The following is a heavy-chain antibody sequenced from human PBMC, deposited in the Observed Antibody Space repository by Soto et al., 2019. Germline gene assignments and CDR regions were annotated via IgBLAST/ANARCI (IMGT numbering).Heavy chain of an antibody. D-gene: IGHD5-18*01. CDR2: IYYSGST. V-gene: IGHV4-61*01. J-gene: IGHJ3*02. Sequence: SETLSLTCTVSGGSISSNIYYWSWIRQPPGKGLEWIGYIYYSGSTNYNPSLKSRVTISVDTSKNQFSLKLSSVTAADTAVYYCARELWANDAFDIWGQGTMVTVSS. CDR3: ARELWANDAFDI. CDR1: GGSISSNIYY.